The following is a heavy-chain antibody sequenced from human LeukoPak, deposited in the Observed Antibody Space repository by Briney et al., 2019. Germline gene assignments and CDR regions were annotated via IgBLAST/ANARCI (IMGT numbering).Heavy chain of an antibody. CDR3: ARDPRVGSYCGGDCYSGAGIDY. V-gene: IGHV4-59*12. J-gene: IGHJ4*02. CDR2: IYYSGST. Sequence: SETLSLTCTVSGGSISRYYWGWIRQPPWKGREWIGYIYYSGSTYYNPSLKSRVTISVDTSKNLFSLKLSSVTAADTAVYYCARDPRVGSYCGGDCYSGAGIDYWGQGTLVTVSS. CDR1: GGSISRYY. D-gene: IGHD2-21*02.